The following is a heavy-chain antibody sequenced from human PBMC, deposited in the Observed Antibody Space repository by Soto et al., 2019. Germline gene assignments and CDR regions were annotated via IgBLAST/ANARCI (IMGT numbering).Heavy chain of an antibody. CDR2: IYYSGST. V-gene: IGHV4-59*01. CDR3: ARGVGYCSSTSCCPADWYGMDV. J-gene: IGHJ6*02. CDR1: GGSLSSYY. D-gene: IGHD2-2*01. Sequence: LSLTCTVSGGSLSSYYWSWIRQPPGKGLEGIGYIYYSGSTNYNPSLKSRVTISVDTSTNQFSLKLSSVTASAPAVYYCARGVGYCSSTSCCPADWYGMDVSGQGTTVTVSS.